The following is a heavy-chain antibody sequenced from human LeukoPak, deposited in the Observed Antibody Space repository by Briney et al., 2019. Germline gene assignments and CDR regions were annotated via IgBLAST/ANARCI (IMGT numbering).Heavy chain of an antibody. CDR3: ARRKVGAERDI. V-gene: IGHV1-69*06. CDR1: GGTFSSYA. J-gene: IGHJ3*02. D-gene: IGHD1-26*01. Sequence: SVKVSCKASGGTFSSYAISWVRQAPGQELEWMGGIIPIFGTANYAQKFQGRVTITADKSTSTAYMELSSLRSEDTAVYYCARRKVGAERDIWGQGTMVTVSS. CDR2: IIPIFGTA.